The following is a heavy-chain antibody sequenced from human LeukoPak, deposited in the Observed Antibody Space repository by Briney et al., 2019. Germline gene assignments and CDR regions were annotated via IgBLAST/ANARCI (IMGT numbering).Heavy chain of an antibody. CDR1: GYNFSGYY. J-gene: IGHJ5*02. Sequence: ASVKVSCKASGYNFSGYYMHWVRQAPGQGLEWMGWIKPSNGDTKYAQNFQGRVTMTRDTSISTAYMELSSLRSDDTAVYYCADPPLSSAMYLAPWGPGTLVNVSS. CDR3: ADPPLSSAMYLAP. D-gene: IGHD2-2*01. V-gene: IGHV1-2*02. CDR2: IKPSNGDT.